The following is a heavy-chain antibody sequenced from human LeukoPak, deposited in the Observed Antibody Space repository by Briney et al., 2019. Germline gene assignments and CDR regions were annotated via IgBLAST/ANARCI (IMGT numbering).Heavy chain of an antibody. D-gene: IGHD2-15*01. Sequence: PSETLSLTCTVSGGSMSGYYWSWIRQPPGKGLEWIAYIHYSGSTNYNPSLKSRVTISVDTSKNQFSLKLCSVTAADTAVYYCARHRPPAVGCSGGSCYSALFDYWGQGTLVTVSS. CDR3: ARHRPPAVGCSGGSCYSALFDY. V-gene: IGHV4-59*08. J-gene: IGHJ4*02. CDR1: GGSMSGYY. CDR2: IHYSGST.